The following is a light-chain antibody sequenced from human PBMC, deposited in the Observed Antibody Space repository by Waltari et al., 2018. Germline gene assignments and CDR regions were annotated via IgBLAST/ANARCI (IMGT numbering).Light chain of an antibody. J-gene: IGLJ2*01. CDR3: NSRDTTGDLLV. CDR2: NTY. CDR1: SLRNHF. V-gene: IGLV3-19*01. Sequence: SSELTQDPAVSVALGQTVRITCQGDSLRNHFVSGYQQKPGQAPILLIFNTYNRPSGVPYRFSGSSSGDTASLTLTGAQAEDEADYYCNSRDTTGDLLVFGGGTKLTVL.